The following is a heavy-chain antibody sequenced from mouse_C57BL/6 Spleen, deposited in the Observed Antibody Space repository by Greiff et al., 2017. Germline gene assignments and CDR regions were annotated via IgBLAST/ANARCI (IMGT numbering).Heavy chain of an antibody. CDR1: GFTFSSYG. CDR2: ISSGGSYT. Sequence: VQLKESGGDLVKPGGSLKLSCAASGFTFSSYGMSWVRQTPDKRLEWVATISSGGSYTYYPDSVKGRFTISRDNAKNTLYLQMSSLKSEDTAMYYCARHDGSGHWYYFDYWGQGTTLTVSS. V-gene: IGHV5-6*01. J-gene: IGHJ2*01. D-gene: IGHD3-2*02. CDR3: ARHDGSGHWYYFDY.